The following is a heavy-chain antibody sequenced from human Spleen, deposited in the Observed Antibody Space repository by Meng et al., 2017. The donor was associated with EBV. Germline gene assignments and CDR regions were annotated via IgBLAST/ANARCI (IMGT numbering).Heavy chain of an antibody. Sequence: AKLKQPWPQGKVSCKASGYGFTSYCIHWVRQSPGQLLAWVGVVYGVDTSTTYAQQFQGRVTMTRASSTVTVYMELISLRSEDTAMYYCARDAGYYETAGYYWGQGTLVTVSS. V-gene: IGHV1-46*01. CDR1: GYGFTSYC. D-gene: IGHD3-22*01. CDR3: ARDAGYYETAGYY. J-gene: IGHJ4*02. CDR2: VYGVDTST.